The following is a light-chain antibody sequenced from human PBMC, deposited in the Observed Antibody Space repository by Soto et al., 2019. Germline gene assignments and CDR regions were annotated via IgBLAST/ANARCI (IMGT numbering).Light chain of an antibody. J-gene: IGLJ3*02. V-gene: IGLV3-27*01. Sequence: SYELTQPSSVSVSPGQTARITCSGDVLAKKYARWFQQRPGQAPVLVIYKDIERPSGIPERFSGSTSDTTVTLTISGAQVEDEADYYCYSAADNTLVFGGGTKVTVL. CDR3: YSAADNTLV. CDR1: VLAKKY. CDR2: KDI.